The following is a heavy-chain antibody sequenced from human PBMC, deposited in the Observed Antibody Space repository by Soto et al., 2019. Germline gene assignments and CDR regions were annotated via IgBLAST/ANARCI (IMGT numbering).Heavy chain of an antibody. Sequence: GGSLRLSCAASGFTFNIYVMHWVRQAPDKGLEWVALISYDGSNQYYADSVRGRFTISRDNSKNTLFLQMNSLRADDTAVYYCAKDQASGQGSFDSWGQGTLVTVSS. CDR3: AKDQASGQGSFDS. CDR2: ISYDGSNQ. J-gene: IGHJ4*02. CDR1: GFTFNIYV. V-gene: IGHV3-30*18.